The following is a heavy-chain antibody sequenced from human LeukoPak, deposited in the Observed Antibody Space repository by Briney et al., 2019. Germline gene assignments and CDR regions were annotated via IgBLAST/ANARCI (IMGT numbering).Heavy chain of an antibody. D-gene: IGHD3-10*01. J-gene: IGHJ3*02. V-gene: IGHV5-51*01. CDR1: GYSFTSYW. Sequence: GESLKISCKGSGYSFTSYWIGWVRQMPGKGLEWMGIIYPSDSDTRYSPSFQGQVTISADKSISTAYLQWSSLKASDTAMYYCARRLLWFGEPTGGAFDIWGQGTMVTVSS. CDR2: IYPSDSDT. CDR3: ARRLLWFGEPTGGAFDI.